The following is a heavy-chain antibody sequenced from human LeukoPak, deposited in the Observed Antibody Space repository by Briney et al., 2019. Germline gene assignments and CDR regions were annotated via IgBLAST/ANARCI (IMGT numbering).Heavy chain of an antibody. D-gene: IGHD6-13*01. Sequence: SETLSLTCTVSGGSISSYYWSWIRQPPGKGLGWIGYIYYSGSTNYNPSLKSRVTISVDTSKNQFSLKLSSVTAADTAVYYCARHMGSSWSFDYWGQGTLVTVSS. CDR2: IYYSGST. CDR1: GGSISSYY. CDR3: ARHMGSSWSFDY. J-gene: IGHJ4*02. V-gene: IGHV4-59*08.